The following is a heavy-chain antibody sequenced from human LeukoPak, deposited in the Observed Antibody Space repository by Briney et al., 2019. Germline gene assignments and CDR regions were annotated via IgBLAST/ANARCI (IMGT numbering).Heavy chain of an antibody. CDR1: GYTFTSYY. J-gene: IGHJ4*02. D-gene: IGHD3-16*02. Sequence: SVKVSCKASGYTFTSYYMHWVRQAPGQGLEWMGGIIPIFGTANYAQKFQGRVTMTTDPSTSTAHMELRSLRSDDTAVYYCARDNDYVWGSYRYPGYWGQGTLVTVPS. CDR3: ARDNDYVWGSYRYPGY. V-gene: IGHV1-69*05. CDR2: IIPIFGTA.